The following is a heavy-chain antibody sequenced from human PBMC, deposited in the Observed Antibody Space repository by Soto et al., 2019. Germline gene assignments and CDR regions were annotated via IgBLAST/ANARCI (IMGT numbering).Heavy chain of an antibody. CDR3: AREDDYGYRYINYDLDV. CDR1: GFTFNIYA. V-gene: IGHV3-30-3*01. Sequence: QAQLVESGGGVVQPGRSLRLSCAASGFTFNIYALHWVRQAPGKGLEWVAVISFDGTKKYYSESVKGRFTISRDNLKNTLYLQMNILMVEEAALYFCAREDDYGYRYINYDLDVWGQGTTVTVSS. J-gene: IGHJ6*02. CDR2: ISFDGTKK. D-gene: IGHD4-17*01.